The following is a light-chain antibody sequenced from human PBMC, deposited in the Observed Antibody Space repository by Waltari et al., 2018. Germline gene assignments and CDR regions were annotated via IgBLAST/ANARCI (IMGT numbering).Light chain of an antibody. CDR2: GAS. Sequence: EIVLTQSPGTLSLSLGERATLACKASQPVRTTYLAWYQQNSGQAPTLLIHGASSRATGIPDRFSGSGSGTDFSLTSSSLEPEDFAVYYCQQYDISPLTFGGGTKVESK. CDR3: QQYDISPLT. J-gene: IGKJ4*01. CDR1: QPVRTTY. V-gene: IGKV3-20*01.